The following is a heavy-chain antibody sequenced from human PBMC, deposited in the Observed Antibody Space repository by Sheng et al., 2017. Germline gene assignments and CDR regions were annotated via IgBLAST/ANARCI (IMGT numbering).Heavy chain of an antibody. J-gene: IGHJ3*02. CDR1: GYTFTNSG. Sequence: QVQLVQSGAEVKKPGASVKVSCKASGYTFTNSGFSWVRQAPGQGLEWMGWISGYSGSTIYAQNLQGRVTMTTDTFTNTAYMELRSLGSDDTALYYCTRDPCGGDCDAFDIWGQGTMVTVSS. CDR3: TRDPCGGDCDAFDI. V-gene: IGHV1-18*01. CDR2: ISGYSGST. D-gene: IGHD2-21*02.